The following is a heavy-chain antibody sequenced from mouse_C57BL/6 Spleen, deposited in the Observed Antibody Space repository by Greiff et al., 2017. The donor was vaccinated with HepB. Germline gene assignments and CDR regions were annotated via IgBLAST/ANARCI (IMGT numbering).Heavy chain of an antibody. V-gene: IGHV7-1*01. CDR2: SRNKANDYTT. CDR1: GFTFSDFY. Sequence: EVKVVESGGGLVQSGRSLRLSCATSGFTFSDFYMEWVRHAPGKGLEWIAASRNKANDYTTEYSASVKGRFIVSRDTSQSILYLQMNALRAEDTAIYYCARDARLLPFAYWGQGTLVTVSA. J-gene: IGHJ3*01. CDR3: ARDARLLPFAY. D-gene: IGHD2-3*01.